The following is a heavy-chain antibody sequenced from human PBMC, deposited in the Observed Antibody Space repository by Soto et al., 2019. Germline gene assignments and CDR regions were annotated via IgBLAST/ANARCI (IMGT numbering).Heavy chain of an antibody. Sequence: SETLSLTCAVYGGSFSGYYWSWIRQPPGKGLEWIGEINHSGSTNYNPSLKSRVTISVDTSKNQFSLKLSSVTAADTAVYYCASNTLWFGELQFDYWGQGTLGTVSS. V-gene: IGHV4-34*01. J-gene: IGHJ4*02. CDR1: GGSFSGYY. D-gene: IGHD3-10*01. CDR3: ASNTLWFGELQFDY. CDR2: INHSGST.